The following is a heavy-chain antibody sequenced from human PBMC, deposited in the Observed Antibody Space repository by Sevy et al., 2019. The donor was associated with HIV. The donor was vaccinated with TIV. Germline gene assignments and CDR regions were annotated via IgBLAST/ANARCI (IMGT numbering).Heavy chain of an antibody. J-gene: IGHJ5*02. D-gene: IGHD3-3*01. CDR1: GGSISSYY. Sequence: SETLSLTCTVSGGSISSYYWSWIRQPAGKGLEWIGRIYTSGSTNYNPALKSRVTMSVDTSKNHVSLKLSSVTAAETAVYYCARAHHYGIWSGYFWFDPWGQGTLVTVS. CDR2: IYTSGST. V-gene: IGHV4-4*07. CDR3: ARAHHYGIWSGYFWFDP.